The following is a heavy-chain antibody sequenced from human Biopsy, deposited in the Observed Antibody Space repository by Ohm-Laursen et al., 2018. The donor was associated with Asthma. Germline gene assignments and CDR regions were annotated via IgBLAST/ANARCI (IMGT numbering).Heavy chain of an antibody. Sequence: SLRLSCTASGYTFSGYSIHWVRQVPGKGLEWVASISSASTIIYYADSVRGRFTISRDNAKNSLYLQMNSLRVEDTALYYCAKATLGDIGKDYWGQGTLVTVSS. D-gene: IGHD2-21*01. J-gene: IGHJ4*02. CDR1: GYTFSGYS. V-gene: IGHV3-21*04. CDR3: AKATLGDIGKDY. CDR2: ISSASTII.